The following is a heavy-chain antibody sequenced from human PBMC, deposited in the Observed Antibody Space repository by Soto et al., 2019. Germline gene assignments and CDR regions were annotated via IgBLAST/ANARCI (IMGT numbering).Heavy chain of an antibody. CDR2: ISGGGHIT. CDR3: TKGNDFWTADYYFYTDV. CDR1: DFTFGSFA. Sequence: EVQLRESGGSLVEPGGSLRLSCAASDFTFGSFAMSWVRQAPGKGLEWVSAISGGGHITHYADSVRGRSTISRDNSKNALSLQMNSPRAEDTAVYYCTKGNDFWTADYYFYTDVWGKGTTLTVSS. V-gene: IGHV3-23*01. D-gene: IGHD3-3*01. J-gene: IGHJ6*03.